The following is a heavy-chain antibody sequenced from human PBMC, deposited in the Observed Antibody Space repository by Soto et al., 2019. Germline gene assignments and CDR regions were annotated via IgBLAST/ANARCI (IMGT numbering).Heavy chain of an antibody. Sequence: QVQPHVSGPGLVKPSETLSLTCTVSGDSISAYSWSWVRQPPGKGLEWIGNIHYNGNTKYNPSLKSRVTMSLDTSKNQFSLRLISVTAADTAKYFCAREGNLGRWLQPLDFWGQGTLVTVSS. V-gene: IGHV4-59*01. J-gene: IGHJ4*02. CDR2: IHYNGNT. CDR1: GDSISAYS. D-gene: IGHD5-12*01. CDR3: AREGNLGRWLQPLDF.